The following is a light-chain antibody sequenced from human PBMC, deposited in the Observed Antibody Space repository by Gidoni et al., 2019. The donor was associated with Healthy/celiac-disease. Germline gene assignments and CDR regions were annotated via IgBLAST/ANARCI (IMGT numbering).Light chain of an antibody. J-gene: IGKJ1*01. CDR3: QQYGSSPGWT. CDR1: QSVSSSY. CDR2: GAS. V-gene: IGKV3-20*01. Sequence: EIVLTQSPGTLSLSPGERATHSCRASQSVSSSYLAGYQQKPGQAPRLLIYGASSRATGIPDRFSGSGSWTDFTLTISRLEPEDFAVYYCQQYGSSPGWTFGQGTKVEIK.